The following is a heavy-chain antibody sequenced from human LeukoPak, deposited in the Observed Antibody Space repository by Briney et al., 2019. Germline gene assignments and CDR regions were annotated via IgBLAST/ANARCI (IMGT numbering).Heavy chain of an antibody. CDR3: ARSSSSWYLVAFLSYMDV. CDR1: GGSISSYY. D-gene: IGHD6-13*01. CDR2: IYYSGST. Sequence: SETLSLTCTVSGGSISSYYWSWIRQPPGKGLEWIGYIYYSGSTNYNPSLKSRVTISVDTSKNQFSLKLSSVTAADTAVYYCARSSSSWYLVAFLSYMDVWGKGTTVTISS. J-gene: IGHJ6*03. V-gene: IGHV4-59*01.